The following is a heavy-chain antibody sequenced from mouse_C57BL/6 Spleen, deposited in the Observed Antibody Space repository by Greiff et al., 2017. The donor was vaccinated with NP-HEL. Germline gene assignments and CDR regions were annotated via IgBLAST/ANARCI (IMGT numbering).Heavy chain of an antibody. D-gene: IGHD1-1*01. Sequence: EVQLQQSGPELVKPGASVKISCKASGYTFTDYYMNWVKQSHGKSLEWIGDINPNNGGTSYHQKFKGKATLTVDKSSSTAYMELRSLTSEDSAVYYCARGYYGSSYWFAYWGQGTLVTVSA. CDR2: INPNNGGT. CDR3: ARGYYGSSYWFAY. V-gene: IGHV1-26*01. CDR1: GYTFTDYY. J-gene: IGHJ3*01.